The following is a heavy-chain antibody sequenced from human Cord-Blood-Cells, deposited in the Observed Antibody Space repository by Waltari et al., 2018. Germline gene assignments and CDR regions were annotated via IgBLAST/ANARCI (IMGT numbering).Heavy chain of an antibody. CDR3: ARVKDYYYGMDV. J-gene: IGHJ6*02. V-gene: IGHV1-69*06. CDR1: GGNFSGYA. CDR2: IIPSCGTA. Sequence: QVQLVRSGAWGKEAASSVKGACKASGGNFSGYAIIGMTQAAGQGLEWMGGIIPSCGTANYAEKVQGRVTITGDKSKSTAYMQLSSLRAEDTAVYYCARVKDYYYGMDVWGQGTMVTVSS.